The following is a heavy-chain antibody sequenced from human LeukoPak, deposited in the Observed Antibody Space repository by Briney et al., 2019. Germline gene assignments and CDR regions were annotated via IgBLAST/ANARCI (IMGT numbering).Heavy chain of an antibody. J-gene: IGHJ4*02. V-gene: IGHV3-48*02. CDR3: TRGRYQFLGPNDF. D-gene: IGHD2/OR15-2a*01. CDR1: GFSLSDYG. Sequence: GGSLRLSCAASGFSLSDYGISWARQAPGKGLEWISYITTNSAKFYADSVRGRIAISRDNDKNSVYLQMNSLRDEDTAVYYCTRGRYQFLGPNDFWGQGSLVTVSS. CDR2: ITTNSAK.